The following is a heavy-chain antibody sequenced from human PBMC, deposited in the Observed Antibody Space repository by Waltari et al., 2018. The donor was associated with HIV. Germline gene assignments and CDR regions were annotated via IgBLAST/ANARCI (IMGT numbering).Heavy chain of an antibody. J-gene: IGHJ4*02. CDR3: ARQDAVVAATGASFDY. V-gene: IGHV4-39*01. CDR2: IYYSGST. D-gene: IGHD2-15*01. CDR1: GGSISSSSYY. Sequence: QLQLQESGPGLVKPSETLSLTCTVSGGSISSSSYYWGWIRQPPGKGLEWIGSIYYSGSTYYNPALKSRVTISVDTSKNQFSLKLSSVTAADTAVYYCARQDAVVAATGASFDYWGQGTLVTVSS.